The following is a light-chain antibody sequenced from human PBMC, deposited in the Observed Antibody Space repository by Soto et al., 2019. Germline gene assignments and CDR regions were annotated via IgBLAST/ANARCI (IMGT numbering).Light chain of an antibody. V-gene: IGLV2-23*02. CDR2: EVT. CDR1: SSDVGTYNL. J-gene: IGLJ1*01. Sequence: QYVLAQPASVSGSPEQSITISCTGTSSDVGTYNLVSWYQHHPGKAPKLIIFEVTERPSGVSNRFYGSKFGNTASLTISGLLPEDEADYYCCSYGGSSTFPYVFGTGTKLTVL. CDR3: CSYGGSSTFPYV.